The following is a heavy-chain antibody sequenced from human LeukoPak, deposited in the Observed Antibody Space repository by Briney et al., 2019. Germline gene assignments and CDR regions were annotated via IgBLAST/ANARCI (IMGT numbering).Heavy chain of an antibody. CDR2: ISDRDITK. D-gene: IGHD3-22*01. CDR3: VREGYYGSSGYLGVFDY. CDR1: GFTVSSNY. Sequence: PGGSLRLSCAASGFTVSSNYMSWVRQTPGKGREWVSYISDRDITKCYADSVKGRFTISRDNAKNSMYLQMNSLRAEDTAVYYCVREGYYGSSGYLGVFDYWGQGTLVTVSS. V-gene: IGHV3-11*04. J-gene: IGHJ4*02.